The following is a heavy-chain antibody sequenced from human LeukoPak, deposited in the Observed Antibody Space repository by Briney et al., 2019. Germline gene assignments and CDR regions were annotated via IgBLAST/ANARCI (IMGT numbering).Heavy chain of an antibody. CDR1: GFIFSRYW. CDR2: IKKDGSEK. V-gene: IGHV3-7*05. D-gene: IGHD1-26*01. J-gene: IGHJ4*02. CDR3: AREQWELPRGTYYFDY. Sequence: WGSLTLSCAASGFIFSRYWMSWVRQAPGKGLEWVANIKKDGSEKYYVDSVEGRLTISRDNAKNSLYLQMNSLRAEDTAVYYCAREQWELPRGTYYFDYWGQGTLVPVSS.